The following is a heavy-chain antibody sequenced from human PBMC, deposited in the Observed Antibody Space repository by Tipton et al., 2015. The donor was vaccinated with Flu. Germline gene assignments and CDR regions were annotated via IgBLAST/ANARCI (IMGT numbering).Heavy chain of an antibody. CDR2: IYYSGST. Sequence: TLSLTCTVSGGSISSYYWSWIRRPPGKGLEWIGYIYYSGSTNYNPSLNSRVTISVDTSKTQFSLKLSSMTAADTAVYYCARYGTYDGSRYFQHWGQGTLVTVSS. V-gene: IGHV4-59*01. D-gene: IGHD1-26*01. CDR1: GGSISSYY. CDR3: ARYGTYDGSRYFQH. J-gene: IGHJ1*01.